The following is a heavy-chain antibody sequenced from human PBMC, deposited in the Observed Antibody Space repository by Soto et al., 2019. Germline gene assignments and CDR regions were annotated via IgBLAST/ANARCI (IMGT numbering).Heavy chain of an antibody. J-gene: IGHJ3*02. CDR2: IYPGDSDT. D-gene: IGHD4-17*01. CDR3: ARRQTTVTSRAFDI. Sequence: PGESLKISCNGSGYSFPNYWIGWVRQMPGKGLEWMGIIYPGDSDTRYSPSFQGQVTISADKSISTAYLQWSSLKASDTAMYYCARRQTTVTSRAFDIWGQGTMVTVSS. CDR1: GYSFPNYW. V-gene: IGHV5-51*01.